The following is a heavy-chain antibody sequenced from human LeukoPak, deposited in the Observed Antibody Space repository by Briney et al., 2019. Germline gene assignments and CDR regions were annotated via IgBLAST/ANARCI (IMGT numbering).Heavy chain of an antibody. CDR2: INPSGGST. V-gene: IGHV1-46*01. J-gene: IGHJ4*02. Sequence: ASVKVSSKASGYIFTSNYMHWVRQAPGQGLEWMGIINPSGGSTSYAQKFQGRVTMTRDTSTSTVYMELSSLRSEDTAVYYCARVAGYGDYAWDYWGQGTLVTVSS. D-gene: IGHD4-17*01. CDR3: ARVAGYGDYAWDY. CDR1: GYIFTSNY.